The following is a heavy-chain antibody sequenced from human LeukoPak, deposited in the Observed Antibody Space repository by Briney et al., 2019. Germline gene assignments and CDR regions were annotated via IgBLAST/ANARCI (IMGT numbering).Heavy chain of an antibody. CDR1: GFTFSSHA. J-gene: IGHJ6*02. CDR2: ISSNGGST. Sequence: GGSLRLSCSASGFTFSSHAMHWVRQAPGKGLEYVSVISSNGGSTYYAGSVKGRFTISRDNSKNTLYLQMSSVTIEDTAVYYCMTDSNYMDVWGQGTTVTVSS. D-gene: IGHD4-11*01. V-gene: IGHV3-64D*09. CDR3: MTDSNYMDV.